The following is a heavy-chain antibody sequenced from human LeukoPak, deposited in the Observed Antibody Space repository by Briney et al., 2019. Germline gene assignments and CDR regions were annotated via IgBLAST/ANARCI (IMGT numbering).Heavy chain of an antibody. V-gene: IGHV3-20*04. CDR2: INWNGGST. CDR3: ARSVIVVVAATHFDY. Sequence: GGSLRLSCEASGFTFDDYAMTWVRQAPGKGLEWVSGINWNGGSTGYADSVKGRFTISRDNAKNSLYLQMNTLRAEDTALYYCARSVIVVVAATHFDYWGQGTLVTVSS. CDR1: GFTFDDYA. J-gene: IGHJ4*02. D-gene: IGHD2-15*01.